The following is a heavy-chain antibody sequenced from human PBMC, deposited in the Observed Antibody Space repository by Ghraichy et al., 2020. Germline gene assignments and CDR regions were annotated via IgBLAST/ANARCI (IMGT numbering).Heavy chain of an antibody. V-gene: IGHV3-53*01. CDR3: ARDYYSSSSWGYYFDY. Sequence: GGSLRLSCAASGFTVSSNYMSWVRQAPGKGLEWVSVIYSGGSTYYADSVKGRFTISRDNSKNTLYLHMNSLRAEDTAVYYCARDYYSSSSWGYYFDYWGQGTLVTVSS. CDR1: GFTVSSNY. J-gene: IGHJ4*02. CDR2: IYSGGST. D-gene: IGHD6-6*01.